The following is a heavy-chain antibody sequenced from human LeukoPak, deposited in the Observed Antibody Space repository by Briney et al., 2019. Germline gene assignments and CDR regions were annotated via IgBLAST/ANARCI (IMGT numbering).Heavy chain of an antibody. CDR2: IYTSGST. V-gene: IGHV4-4*07. CDR3: ARVRPDYDFWSGYANYYYYMDV. Sequence: SSETLSLTCTVSGGSISSYYWSWIRQPAGKGLEWIGRIYTSGSTNYNPSLKSRVTMSVDTSKNQFSLKLSSVTAADTAVYYCARVRPDYDFWSGYANYYYYMDVWGKGTTVTVSS. CDR1: GGSISSYY. J-gene: IGHJ6*03. D-gene: IGHD3-3*01.